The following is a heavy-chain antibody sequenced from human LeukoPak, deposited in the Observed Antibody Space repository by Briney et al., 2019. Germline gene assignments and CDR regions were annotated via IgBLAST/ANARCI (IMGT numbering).Heavy chain of an antibody. J-gene: IGHJ4*02. D-gene: IGHD3-3*01. V-gene: IGHV4-59*01. Sequence: SETLSLTCTVSGGSISSYYWSWIRQPPGKGLEWIGYIYYSGSTNYNPSLKSRVTISVDTSKNQFSLKLSSVTAADTAVYYCARGDDFWSGFPDYWGQGTLVTVS. CDR3: ARGDDFWSGFPDY. CDR2: IYYSGST. CDR1: GGSISSYY.